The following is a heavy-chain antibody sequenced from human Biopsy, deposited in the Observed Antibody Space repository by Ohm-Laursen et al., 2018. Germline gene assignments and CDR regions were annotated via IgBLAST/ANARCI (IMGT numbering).Heavy chain of an antibody. V-gene: IGHV1-69*10. J-gene: IGHJ5*02. CDR1: GDSFTSYA. CDR3: ARGEGSSWFDP. Sequence: ASVKVSCNASGDSFTSYAIGWVRQAPGQGLEWMGGIIPIPNVATYAQKFQGRITITADESTSTAYTELSSLTSDDTAVYFCARGEGSSWFDPWGHGTLVTVSS. D-gene: IGHD1-26*01. CDR2: IIPIPNVA.